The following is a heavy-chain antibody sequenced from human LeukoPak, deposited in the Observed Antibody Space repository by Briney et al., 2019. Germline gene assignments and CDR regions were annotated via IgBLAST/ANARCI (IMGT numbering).Heavy chain of an antibody. CDR3: STERYDDESLRNDF. CDR1: GFPFDYAW. J-gene: IGHJ4*02. D-gene: IGHD3-16*01. Sequence: GGSLRLSCAASGFPFDYAWMHWVRQAPGKGLERVGRIKSKNAGGTTDYAAPVKGRFIISRDDSRNLVFLHINSLKTDDTALYYCSTERYDDESLRNDFWGQGTLVTVSS. CDR2: IKSKNAGGTT. V-gene: IGHV3-15*05.